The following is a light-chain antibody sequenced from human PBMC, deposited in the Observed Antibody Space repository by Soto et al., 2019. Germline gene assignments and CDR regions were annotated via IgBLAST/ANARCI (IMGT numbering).Light chain of an antibody. J-gene: IGKJ1*01. CDR2: GTS. V-gene: IGKV3-20*01. Sequence: EIVLPQSPGTLSLSPGERATVSCRASQSISSSYLAWYQQKPGQAPRLLIYGTSSRATGIPDRFSGSGSGTDFTLTISRLEPEDFAVYYCQQYGSSGTFGQGTK. CDR3: QQYGSSGT. CDR1: QSISSSY.